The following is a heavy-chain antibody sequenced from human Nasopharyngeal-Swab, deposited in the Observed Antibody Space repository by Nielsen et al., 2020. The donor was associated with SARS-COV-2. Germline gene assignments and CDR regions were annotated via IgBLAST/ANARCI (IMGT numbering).Heavy chain of an antibody. CDR1: GGSISSYY. V-gene: IGHV4-59*08. Sequence: SETLPLTCTVSGGSISSYYWSWIRQPPGKGLEWIGYIYYSGSTNYNPSLKSRVTISVDTSKNQFSLKLSSVTAADTAVYYCARTYSGSYWAGHDAFDIWGQGTMVTVSS. CDR2: IYYSGST. J-gene: IGHJ3*02. CDR3: ARTYSGSYWAGHDAFDI. D-gene: IGHD1-26*01.